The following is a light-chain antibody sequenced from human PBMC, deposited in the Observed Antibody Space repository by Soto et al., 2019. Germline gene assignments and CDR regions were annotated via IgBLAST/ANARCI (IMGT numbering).Light chain of an antibody. J-gene: IGKJ1*01. CDR2: WAS. CDR3: QQYYDAPQN. CDR1: QSVLYSSNNKNY. Sequence: DIVMTQSPDSLAVSLGERATINCKSSQSVLYSSNNKNYLAWYQQKPGQPPKLLIYWASTRESGVPARFIGSGSGTDFTLTISSLPAEDVAVYYCQQYYDAPQNFGQGTKVEIK. V-gene: IGKV4-1*01.